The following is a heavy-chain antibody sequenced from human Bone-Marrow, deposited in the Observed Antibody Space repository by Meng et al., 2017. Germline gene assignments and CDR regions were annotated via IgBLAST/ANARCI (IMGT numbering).Heavy chain of an antibody. CDR2: TSGSGGST. V-gene: IGHV3-23*01. CDR3: AKDKPRVTGGSRGWDGYYYYGMDV. J-gene: IGHJ6*02. Sequence: CAASGFTFSSYAMSCGRHAPGKGLEWVSATSGSGGSTYYADPVKGQSTISRDNSKNTLYLQMNSQCAVDTAVYYCAKDKPRVTGGSRGWDGYYYYGMDVWGQGTTVTVSS. CDR1: GFTFSSYA. D-gene: IGHD6-19*01.